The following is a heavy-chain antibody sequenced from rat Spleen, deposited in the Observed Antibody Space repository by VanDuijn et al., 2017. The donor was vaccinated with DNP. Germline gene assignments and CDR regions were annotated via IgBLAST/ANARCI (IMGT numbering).Heavy chain of an antibody. CDR3: ATSRDGFAD. CDR1: GFTFSNYG. J-gene: IGHJ3*01. CDR2: ITYDGSST. Sequence: EVQLVESGGGLVQPGRSLKLSCAASGFTFSNYGMAWVRQAPTKGLEWVATITYDGSSTYYRDSVKGRFTISRDNTKSTLYLQMDSLRSEDTATYYCATSRDGFADWGQGTLVTVSS. V-gene: IGHV5-29*01.